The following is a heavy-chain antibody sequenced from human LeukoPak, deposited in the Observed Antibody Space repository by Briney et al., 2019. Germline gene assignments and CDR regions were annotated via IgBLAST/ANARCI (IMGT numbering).Heavy chain of an antibody. V-gene: IGHV4-4*09. Sequence: SETLSLTCTVSGGSISSYYWSWIRQAPGKGLEWIGYINTSGTAIYNPSLKSRVVISIDTSQSRFSLRLSSVTAADTAVYYCARRRGDYGAGEFPFWGQGTLVTVSA. CDR1: GGSISSYY. CDR3: ARRRGDYGAGEFPF. D-gene: IGHD3-16*01. J-gene: IGHJ4*02. CDR2: INTSGTA.